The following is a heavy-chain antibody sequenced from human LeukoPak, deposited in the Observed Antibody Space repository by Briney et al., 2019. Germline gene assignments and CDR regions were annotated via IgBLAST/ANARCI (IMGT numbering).Heavy chain of an antibody. CDR3: ARDMDSSGYDYFDY. D-gene: IGHD3-22*01. V-gene: IGHV1-2*04. CDR1: GYTFTGYY. Sequence: ASVKVSCTASGYTFTGYYMHWVRQAPGQGLEWMGWINPNSGGTNYAQKFQGWVTMTRDTSISTAYMELSRLRSDDTAVYYCARDMDSSGYDYFDYWGQGTLVTVSS. CDR2: INPNSGGT. J-gene: IGHJ4*02.